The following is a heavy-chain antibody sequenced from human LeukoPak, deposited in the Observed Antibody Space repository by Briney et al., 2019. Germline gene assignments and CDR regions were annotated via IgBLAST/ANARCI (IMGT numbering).Heavy chain of an antibody. Sequence: GGSLRLSCAASGFTFNYYSMHWVRQAPGKGLEWVAGISYDGSNEYYADAMKGRFTISRDNSKNTLYLQMNSLRAEDTAVYYCAKRGAEVGATVAPGDYWGQGTLVTVSS. CDR2: ISYDGSNE. J-gene: IGHJ4*02. CDR1: GFTFNYYS. CDR3: AKRGAEVGATVAPGDY. V-gene: IGHV3-30*04. D-gene: IGHD1-26*01.